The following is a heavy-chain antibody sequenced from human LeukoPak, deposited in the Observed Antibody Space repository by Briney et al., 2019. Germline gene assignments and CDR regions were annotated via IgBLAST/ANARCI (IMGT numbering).Heavy chain of an antibody. CDR1: SGSISSTSYY. V-gene: IGHV4-39*01. D-gene: IGHD6-13*01. CDR3: ARYSSSEGWFDP. Sequence: PSETLSLTCTVSSGSISSTSYYWGWLRQPPGKGLEWMGIMHYSGSSSYNSSLQSRVTISVDTSKNQFSLRLSSVTAADTTMYYCARYSSSEGWFDPWGQGTLVTVSS. CDR2: MHYSGSS. J-gene: IGHJ5*02.